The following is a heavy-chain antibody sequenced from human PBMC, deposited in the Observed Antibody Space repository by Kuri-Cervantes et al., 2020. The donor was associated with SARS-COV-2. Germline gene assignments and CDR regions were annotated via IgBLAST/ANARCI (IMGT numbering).Heavy chain of an antibody. CDR2: INHSGNT. D-gene: IGHD1-20*01. V-gene: IGHV4-4*02. J-gene: IGHJ6*02. CDR1: GGSISSSYW. CDR3: GGITRGSARYNSSPRLAPVGV. Sequence: SETLSLTCAVSGGSISSSYWWSWVRQPPGKGLEWIGEINHSGNTNYNPSLKRRVTISVDPSKNQFSLKMTSVTATDTAVYYCGGITRGSARYNSSPRLAPVGVWGQGTTVTVSS.